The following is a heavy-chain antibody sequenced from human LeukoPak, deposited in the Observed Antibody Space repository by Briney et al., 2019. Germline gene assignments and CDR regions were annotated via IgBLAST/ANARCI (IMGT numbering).Heavy chain of an antibody. Sequence: GGSLRLSCAASGFTFRDYTMNWVRQAPGKGLEWVSAISKSGTYIKYADSVKGRFTVSRDNSRNTMYLQMDSLRADDTAVYYCAKEYDSGGYGANFDYWGQGTLVTVSS. CDR1: GFTFRDYT. J-gene: IGHJ4*02. CDR2: ISKSGTYI. CDR3: AKEYDSGGYGANFDY. V-gene: IGHV3-21*01. D-gene: IGHD3-10*01.